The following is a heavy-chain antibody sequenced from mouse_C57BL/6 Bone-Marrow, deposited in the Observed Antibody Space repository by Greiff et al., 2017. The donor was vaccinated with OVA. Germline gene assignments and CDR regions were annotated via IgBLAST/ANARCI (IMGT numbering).Heavy chain of an antibody. CDR3: ASGLRQGFAY. J-gene: IGHJ3*01. CDR2: IYPRSGNT. Sequence: VQLQQSGAELARPGASVKLSCKASGYTFTSYGISWVKQRTGQGLEWIGEIYPRSGNTYYNEKFKGKATLTADKSSSTAYMELRSLTSEDSAVYFCASGLRQGFAYWGQGTLVTVSA. V-gene: IGHV1-81*01. D-gene: IGHD2-4*01. CDR1: GYTFTSYG.